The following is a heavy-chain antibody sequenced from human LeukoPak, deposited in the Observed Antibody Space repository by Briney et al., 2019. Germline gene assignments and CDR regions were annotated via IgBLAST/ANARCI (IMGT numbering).Heavy chain of an antibody. CDR3: ARDRICRYCSGGLPRAGYFDY. CDR2: ISGVVVST. CDR1: GFTFSRHG. D-gene: IGHD2-15*01. Sequence: GGSLRLSCAASGFTFSRHGMSWVRQAPGKGLEWVSAISGVVVSTYYADSVQGRFIISRDNSKNTLYLQMNSLRVEDTAVYYCARDRICRYCSGGLPRAGYFDYWGQGTLVTVSS. V-gene: IGHV3-23*01. J-gene: IGHJ4*02.